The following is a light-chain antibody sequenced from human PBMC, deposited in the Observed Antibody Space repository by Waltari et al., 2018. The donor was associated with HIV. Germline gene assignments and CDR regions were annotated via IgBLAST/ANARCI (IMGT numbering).Light chain of an antibody. CDR2: GNS. Sequence: QSVLTQPPSVSGAPGPRVTIPCTGSSSHIGAPSDVPWYQQFPGTAPKLLIYGNSNRPSGVPDRFSGSRSGTSSSLAISGLQAEDEAHYYCQSFDSSLGGWVFGGGTKLTVL. CDR3: QSFDSSLGGWV. V-gene: IGLV1-40*01. J-gene: IGLJ3*02. CDR1: SSHIGAPSD.